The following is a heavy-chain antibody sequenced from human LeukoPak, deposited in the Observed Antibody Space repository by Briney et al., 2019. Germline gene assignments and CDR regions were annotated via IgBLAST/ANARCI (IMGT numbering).Heavy chain of an antibody. CDR1: GGSISSYY. J-gene: IGHJ4*02. Sequence: SETLSLTCTVSGGSISSYYWSWIRQPAGKGLEWIGRIYTSGSTNYNPSLKSRVTISVDTSKNQFSLKLRSVTAADTAVYYCASLSRSGSYPDYWGQGALVTVSS. V-gene: IGHV4-4*07. D-gene: IGHD1-26*01. CDR3: ASLSRSGSYPDY. CDR2: IYTSGST.